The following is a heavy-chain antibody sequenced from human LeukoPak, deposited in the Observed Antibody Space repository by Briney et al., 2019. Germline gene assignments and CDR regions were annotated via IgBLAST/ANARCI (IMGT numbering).Heavy chain of an antibody. J-gene: IGHJ4*02. V-gene: IGHV1-2*02. CDR1: GYTFTGYY. D-gene: IGHD6-25*01. CDR2: INPNSGGT. CDR3: ARARVSLAAVEAVDY. Sequence: ASVTVSCTASGYTFTGYYIHWVRQAPGQGLEWMGWINPNSGGTNYAQRFQGRVTMTRDTSIITAYLELKRLRSGDTAVYYCARARVSLAAVEAVDYWGQGTLVTVSS.